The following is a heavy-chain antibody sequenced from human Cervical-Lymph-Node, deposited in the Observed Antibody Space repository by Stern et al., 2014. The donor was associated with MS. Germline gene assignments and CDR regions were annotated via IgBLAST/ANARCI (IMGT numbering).Heavy chain of an antibody. D-gene: IGHD3-22*01. J-gene: IGHJ4*02. Sequence: VQLVESGGGLVKPGGSLRLSCAASGFTFSSYSMNWVRQAPGTGLEWVSSISSSSSYISYADSVQGRFTIARDNAKNSLYLQMNSLRAEDTAVYYCARESYYYDSSGYDYWGQGTLVTVSS. CDR2: ISSSSSYI. V-gene: IGHV3-21*01. CDR3: ARESYYYDSSGYDY. CDR1: GFTFSSYS.